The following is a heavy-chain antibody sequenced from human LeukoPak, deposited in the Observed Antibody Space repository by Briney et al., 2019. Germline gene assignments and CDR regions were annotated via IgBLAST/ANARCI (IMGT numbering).Heavy chain of an antibody. J-gene: IGHJ4*02. D-gene: IGHD1-14*01. CDR3: ATAFTSGKPKDY. CDR1: GYTLTELS. Sequence: ASVKVSCKVSGYTLTELSMHWVRQAPGKGLEWMGGFDPEDGETIYAQKFQGRVTMTEDTSTDTAYMELSSLRSEDTAVYYCATAFTSGKPKDYWGQGTLVTVSS. CDR2: FDPEDGET. V-gene: IGHV1-24*01.